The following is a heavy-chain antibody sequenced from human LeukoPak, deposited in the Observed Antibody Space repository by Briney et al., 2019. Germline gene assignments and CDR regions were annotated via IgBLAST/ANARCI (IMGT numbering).Heavy chain of an antibody. CDR1: GFTFSDYY. D-gene: IGHD3-22*01. Sequence: GGSLRLSCAASGFTFSDYYMIWIRQAPGKGLEWISYISGRTGYTNYADFVKGRFTISRDNAKDSLYLQMNSLRVEDTAMYYCARVRFSDSSGFPDYWGQGTLVTVSS. CDR2: ISGRTGYT. J-gene: IGHJ4*02. CDR3: ARVRFSDSSGFPDY. V-gene: IGHV3-11*06.